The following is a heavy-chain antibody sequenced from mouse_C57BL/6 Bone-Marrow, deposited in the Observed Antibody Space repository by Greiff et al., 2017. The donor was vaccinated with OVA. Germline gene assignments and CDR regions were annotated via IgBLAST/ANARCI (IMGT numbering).Heavy chain of an antibody. Sequence: QVQLKESGAELVRPGASVKLSCKASGYTFTDYYINWVKQRPGQGLEWIARIYPGSGNTYYNEKFKGKATLTAEKSSSTAYMQLSSLTSEDSAVYFCARDSSGFPYAMDYWGQGTSVTVSS. CDR1: GYTFTDYY. CDR2: IYPGSGNT. D-gene: IGHD3-2*02. CDR3: ARDSSGFPYAMDY. V-gene: IGHV1-76*01. J-gene: IGHJ4*01.